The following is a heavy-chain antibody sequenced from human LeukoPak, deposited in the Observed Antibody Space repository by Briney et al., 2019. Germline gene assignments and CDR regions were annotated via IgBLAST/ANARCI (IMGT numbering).Heavy chain of an antibody. D-gene: IGHD3-16*01. CDR1: GGSISSYY. CDR2: IDYSGST. V-gene: IGHV4-59*01. J-gene: IGHJ4*02. Sequence: ASETLSLTCTVSGGSISSYYWSWIRLPPGKGLEWIGYIDYSGSTNYNPSLKSRVTITLDTSKTQFSLKLRSVTDADTGVYFCARDRALGSGKYYFDYWGQGTLVTVSS. CDR3: ARDRALGSGKYYFDY.